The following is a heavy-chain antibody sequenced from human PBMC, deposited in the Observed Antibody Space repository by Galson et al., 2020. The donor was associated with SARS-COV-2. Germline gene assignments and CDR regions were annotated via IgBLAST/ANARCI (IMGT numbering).Heavy chain of an antibody. CDR1: GFTFADYA. CDR2: ISWDGGGT. D-gene: IGHD3-9*01. CDR3: AKEISRGGTGSNY. V-gene: IGHV3-43D*03. Sequence: GGSLRLSCAASGFTFADYAMHWVRQAPGKGLEWVSLISWDGGGTYYADSVKGRFTISSDNSKNSLYLQMNSLRAEDPALYYCAKEISRGGTGSNYWVQGTLVAVSS. J-gene: IGHJ4*02.